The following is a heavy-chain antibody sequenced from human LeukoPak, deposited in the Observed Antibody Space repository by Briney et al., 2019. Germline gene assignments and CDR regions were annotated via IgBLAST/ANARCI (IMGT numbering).Heavy chain of an antibody. J-gene: IGHJ3*02. V-gene: IGHV3-11*06. Sequence: PGGSLRLSCTASGFTFSDSYMNWIRQAPGKEPEWISLISTSSGYTDYADSVKGRFTISRDNAKNSLYLQMDSLRVEDTAMYYCAYESSGYHQRSDAFDIWGRGTVVIVSS. CDR1: GFTFSDSY. CDR3: AYESSGYHQRSDAFDI. D-gene: IGHD3-22*01. CDR2: ISTSSGYT.